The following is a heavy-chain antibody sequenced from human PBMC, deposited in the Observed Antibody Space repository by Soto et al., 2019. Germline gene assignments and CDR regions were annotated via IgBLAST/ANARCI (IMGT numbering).Heavy chain of an antibody. V-gene: IGHV1-18*04. CDR2: ISAYNGNT. CDR1: GYTFTSYG. J-gene: IGHJ5*02. CDR3: ARDQREYSSSGGPSGPSYNWFDP. D-gene: IGHD6-6*01. Sequence: QVQLVQSGAEVKKPGASVKVSCKASGYTFTSYGISWVRQAPGQGLEWMGWISAYNGNTNYAQKLQGRVTMTTETSTSTAYMELRSLRSDDTAVYYCARDQREYSSSGGPSGPSYNWFDPWGQGTLVTVSS.